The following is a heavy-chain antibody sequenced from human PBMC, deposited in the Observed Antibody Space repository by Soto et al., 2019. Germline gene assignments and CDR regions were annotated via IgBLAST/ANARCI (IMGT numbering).Heavy chain of an antibody. V-gene: IGHV4-30-4*01. CDR3: ARDGGRGYYGSGTYYAF. J-gene: IGHJ4*02. Sequence: QLQLQESGPGLVKPSQTLSLTCTVSGGSMNRADYYWSWIRQPPGKGLEGLGYIYYNGATYYNPSLDSRLTISVDTAKNQCSLTLRSVTAADPAVYFCARDGGRGYYGSGTYYAFWGQGTLVTVSS. CDR1: GGSMNRADYY. D-gene: IGHD3-10*01. CDR2: IYYNGAT.